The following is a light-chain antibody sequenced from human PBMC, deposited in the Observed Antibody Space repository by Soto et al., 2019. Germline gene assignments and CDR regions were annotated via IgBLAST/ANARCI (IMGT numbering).Light chain of an antibody. CDR3: QQYNDYSWT. V-gene: IGKV1-5*03. J-gene: IGKJ1*01. CDR1: QSISAW. CDR2: KAS. Sequence: DIQMTQSPSTLSASVGDRVSINCRASQSISAWLAWYQQKPGKAPRLLIYKASTLEIGVPSRFSGSGSGTEFTLTISSLQPDDVAIYYCQQYNDYSWTFGQGTKVDI.